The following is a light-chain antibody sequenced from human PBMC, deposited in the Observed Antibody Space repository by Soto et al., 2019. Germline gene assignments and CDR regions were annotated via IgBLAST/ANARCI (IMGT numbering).Light chain of an antibody. CDR3: QTWGPGFVV. Sequence: QLVLTQSPSASASLGASVKLTCTLSSGHSNYAIAWHQQQPEKGPRFLMKVNGDGGHTKGDGIPDRFSGSTSGAERYLTISSLQSEDEADYYCQTWGPGFVVFGGGTKVTVL. CDR1: SGHSNYA. J-gene: IGLJ2*01. CDR2: VNGDGGH. V-gene: IGLV4-69*01.